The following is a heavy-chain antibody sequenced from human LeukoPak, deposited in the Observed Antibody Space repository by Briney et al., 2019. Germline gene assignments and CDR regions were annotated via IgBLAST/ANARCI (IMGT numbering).Heavy chain of an antibody. CDR1: GFTFSSYS. CDR2: ISSSSSYI. J-gene: IGHJ4*02. V-gene: IGHV3-21*04. CDR3: ARTTPPGISAAQHFDY. D-gene: IGHD6-13*01. Sequence: GGSLRLSCAASGFTFSSYSMNRVRQAPGKGLEWVSSISSSSSYIYYADSVKGRFTISRDNSKNTLYLEMNSLRAEDTAVYYCARTTPPGISAAQHFDYWGQGTLVTVSS.